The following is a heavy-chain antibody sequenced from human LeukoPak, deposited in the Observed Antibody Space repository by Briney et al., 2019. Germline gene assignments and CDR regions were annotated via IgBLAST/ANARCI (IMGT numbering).Heavy chain of an antibody. J-gene: IGHJ4*02. V-gene: IGHV1-8*02. CDR2: MNPNSGNT. CDR1: GYTFTGYY. D-gene: IGHD3-22*01. Sequence: HRASVKVSCKASGYTFTGYYMHWVRQAPGQGLEWMGWMNPNSGNTGYAQKFQGRVTMTRNTSISTAYMELSSLRSEDTAVYYCARVGRYYYDSSGYYPYWGQGTLVTVSS. CDR3: ARVGRYYYDSSGYYPY.